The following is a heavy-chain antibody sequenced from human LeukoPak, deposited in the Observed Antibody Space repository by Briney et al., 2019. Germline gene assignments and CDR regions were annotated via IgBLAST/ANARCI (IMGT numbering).Heavy chain of an antibody. CDR2: IFAYNGNT. D-gene: IGHD3-22*01. CDR3: ARVERFYDSSGYYYRYFQH. Sequence: ASVKVSCKASGYTFTSYGISWVRQAPGQGLSWMGWIFAYNGNTNYAQKLQSRVTMTTDTSTSTAYMEMRSLRSDDTAVYYCARVERFYDSSGYYYRYFQHWGQGTLVTVSS. J-gene: IGHJ1*01. CDR1: GYTFTSYG. V-gene: IGHV1-18*01.